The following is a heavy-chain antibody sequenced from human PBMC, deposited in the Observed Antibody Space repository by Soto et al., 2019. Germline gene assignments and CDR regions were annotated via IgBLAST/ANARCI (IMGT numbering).Heavy chain of an antibody. D-gene: IGHD3-22*01. J-gene: IGHJ4*02. CDR3: ARAKLERDSSGYYGY. V-gene: IGHV3-30-3*01. CDR1: GFTFSSYA. CDR2: ISYDGSNK. Sequence: QVQLVESGGGVVQPGRSLRLSCAASGFTFSSYAMHWVRQAPGKGLEWVAVISYDGSNKYYADSVKGRFTISRDNSMNTLYLQMNSLRAEDTAVYYCARAKLERDSSGYYGYWGQGTLVTVSS.